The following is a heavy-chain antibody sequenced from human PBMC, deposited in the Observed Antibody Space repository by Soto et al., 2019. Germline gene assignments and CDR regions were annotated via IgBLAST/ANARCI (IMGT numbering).Heavy chain of an antibody. J-gene: IGHJ4*02. CDR2: ISYDGSNK. Sequence: GGSLRLSCAASGFTFSSYGMHWVRQAPGKGLEWVAVISYDGSNKYYADSVKGRFTISRDNSKNTLYLQMNSLRAEDTAVYYCAKECEYYYDSSGYSLDYWGQGTLVTVSS. D-gene: IGHD3-22*01. CDR3: AKECEYYYDSSGYSLDY. CDR1: GFTFSSYG. V-gene: IGHV3-30*18.